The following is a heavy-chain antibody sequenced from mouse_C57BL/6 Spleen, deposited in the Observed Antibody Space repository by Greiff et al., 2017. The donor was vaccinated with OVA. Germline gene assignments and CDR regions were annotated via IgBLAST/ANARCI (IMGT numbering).Heavy chain of an antibody. CDR1: GYTFTDYE. CDR2: IDPETGGT. Sequence: VKLMESGAELVRPGASVTLSCKASGYTFTDYEMHWVKQTPVHGLEWIGAIDPETGGTAYNQKFKGKAILTADKSSSTAYMELRSLTSEDSAVYYCTREGKLGLFDYWGQGTTLTVSS. CDR3: TREGKLGLFDY. J-gene: IGHJ2*01. D-gene: IGHD4-1*01. V-gene: IGHV1-15*01.